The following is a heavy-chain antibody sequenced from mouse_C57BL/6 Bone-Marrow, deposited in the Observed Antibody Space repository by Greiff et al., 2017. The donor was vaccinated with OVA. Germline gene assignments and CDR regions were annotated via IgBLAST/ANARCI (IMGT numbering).Heavy chain of an antibody. V-gene: IGHV14-4*01. J-gene: IGHJ1*03. Sequence: EVQLQESGAELVRPGASVKLSCTASGFNIKDDYMHWVKQRPEQGLEWIGWIDPENGDTEYASKFQGKATITADKSSNTAYLQLSSLTSEDTAVYYCTTVCGLWDFDYWGTGTTVTVSS. CDR3: TTVCGLWDFDY. CDR1: GFNIKDDY. CDR2: IDPENGDT.